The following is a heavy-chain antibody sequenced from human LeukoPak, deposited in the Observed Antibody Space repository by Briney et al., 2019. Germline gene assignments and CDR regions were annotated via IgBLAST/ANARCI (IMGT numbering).Heavy chain of an antibody. D-gene: IGHD2-15*01. Sequence: TGGSLRLSCAASGFTFSDYSMNWVRQAPGKGLEWVSYISSSGSTIYYADSVKGRFTISRDNAKNSLYLQMNSLRAEDTAVYYCARVLGYCSGGSCLGMDVWGQGTTVTVSS. V-gene: IGHV3-48*04. J-gene: IGHJ6*02. CDR2: ISSSGSTI. CDR1: GFTFSDYS. CDR3: ARVLGYCSGGSCLGMDV.